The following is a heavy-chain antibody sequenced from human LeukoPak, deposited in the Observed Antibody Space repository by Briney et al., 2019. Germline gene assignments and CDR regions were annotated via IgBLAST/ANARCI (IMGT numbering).Heavy chain of an antibody. CDR2: TRNKANSYTT. J-gene: IGHJ3*02. Sequence: PGGSLRLSCAASGFTFSDHYMDWVRQARGKGLEWVGRTRNKANSYTTEYAASVKGRFTISRDDSKNSLYLQMNSLKTEDTAVYYCARDLYSYSGSPNAFDIWGQGTMVTVSS. D-gene: IGHD1-26*01. V-gene: IGHV3-72*01. CDR3: ARDLYSYSGSPNAFDI. CDR1: GFTFSDHY.